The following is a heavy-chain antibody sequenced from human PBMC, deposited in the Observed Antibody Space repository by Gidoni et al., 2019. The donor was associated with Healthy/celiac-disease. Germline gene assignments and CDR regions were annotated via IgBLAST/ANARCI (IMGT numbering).Heavy chain of an antibody. D-gene: IGHD6-13*01. Sequence: EVQLVASGGGLVQPGGSLSLSCAASGFTFSSYWISWVRLAPGKGLGWVANIKKDGSEKYYVDSVKGRFTISRDNAKNSLYLKMNSLRAEDTAVYYCAREIAAAGWLLDELMTKESSYYSDYWGQGTLVTVSS. CDR2: IKKDGSEK. V-gene: IGHV3-7*03. CDR1: GFTFSSYW. CDR3: AREIAAAGWLLDELMTKESSYYSDY. J-gene: IGHJ4*02.